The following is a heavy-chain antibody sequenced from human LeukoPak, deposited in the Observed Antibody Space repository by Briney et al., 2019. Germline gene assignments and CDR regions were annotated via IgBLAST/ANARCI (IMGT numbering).Heavy chain of an antibody. Sequence: KASETLSLTCTVSGGSISSSNYYWGWIRQPPGKGLEWIGYIYYSGSTNYNPSLKSRVTISVDTSKNQFSLKLSSVTAADTAVYYCARSHYDSSGYPYYFDYWGQGTLVTVSS. CDR3: ARSHYDSSGYPYYFDY. D-gene: IGHD3-22*01. V-gene: IGHV4-61*05. CDR1: GGSISSSNYY. CDR2: IYYSGST. J-gene: IGHJ4*02.